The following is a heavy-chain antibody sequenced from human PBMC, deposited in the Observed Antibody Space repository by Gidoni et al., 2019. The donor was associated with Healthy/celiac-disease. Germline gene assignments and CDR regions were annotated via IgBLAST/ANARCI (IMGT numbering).Heavy chain of an antibody. CDR2: FDPEDGET. CDR3: ATAYGARWWCDP. Sequence: QVQLVQSGAEVKKPGASVTVSCKVSGYPLTELSMHLVRQAPGKGLEWMGGFDPEDGETIYEQKFQGRVTMTEETATDTAYMERSSRRSEDTAVYYCATAYGARWWCDPWGQGTLVTVSS. V-gene: IGHV1-24*01. D-gene: IGHD3-16*01. CDR1: GYPLTELS. J-gene: IGHJ5*02.